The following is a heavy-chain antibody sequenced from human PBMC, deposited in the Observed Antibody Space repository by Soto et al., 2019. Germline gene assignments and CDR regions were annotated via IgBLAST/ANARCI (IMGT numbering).Heavy chain of an antibody. CDR2: IIPILGIA. D-gene: IGHD4-17*01. Sequence: QVQLVQSGAEVKKPGSSVKVSCKASGGTFSSYTISWVRQAPGQGLEWIGRIIPILGIANYAQKFQGRVTITADKSTSTAYMELSSLRSEDTAVYYCARLLDYGDYVPYYFDYWGQGTLVTVSS. J-gene: IGHJ4*02. V-gene: IGHV1-69*02. CDR3: ARLLDYGDYVPYYFDY. CDR1: GGTFSSYT.